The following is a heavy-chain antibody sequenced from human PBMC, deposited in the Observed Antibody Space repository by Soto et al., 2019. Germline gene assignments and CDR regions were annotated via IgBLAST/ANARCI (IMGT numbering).Heavy chain of an antibody. V-gene: IGHV1-69*13. Sequence: EASVKVSCKASGGTFSSYAISWVRQAPGQGLEWMGGIIPIFGTANYAQKFQGRVTITADESTSTAYMELSSLRSEDTAVYYCARDLLDYGGNSISWYWGQGTLVTVSS. D-gene: IGHD4-17*01. J-gene: IGHJ4*02. CDR2: IIPIFGTA. CDR1: GGTFSSYA. CDR3: ARDLLDYGGNSISWY.